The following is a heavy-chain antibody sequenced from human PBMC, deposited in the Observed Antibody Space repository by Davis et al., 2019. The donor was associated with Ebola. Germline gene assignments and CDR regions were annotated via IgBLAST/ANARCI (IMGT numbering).Heavy chain of an antibody. CDR2: ISGSGGST. D-gene: IGHD4-17*01. J-gene: IGHJ3*02. V-gene: IGHV3-23*01. Sequence: GGSLRLSCTDSVITFSSYAMTWVRQAPGRGLEWVSAISGSGGSTYYADSAKGRFTISRDNSKNTLYLQMNSLRAEDTAVYYCAREATVTRAFDIWGQGTMVTVSS. CDR1: VITFSSYA. CDR3: AREATVTRAFDI.